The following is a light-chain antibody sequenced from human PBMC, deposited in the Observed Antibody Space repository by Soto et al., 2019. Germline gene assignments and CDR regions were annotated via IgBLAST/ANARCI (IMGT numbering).Light chain of an antibody. J-gene: IGKJ1*01. CDR2: DAS. CDR3: QQTYSLPRT. V-gene: IGKV1-39*01. CDR1: QNINSY. Sequence: DIQMTQCPSSLSASVGDSVTITCRASQNINSYLNWYQQRPGKAPKLLIHDASILQSGVPSRFSGSGSGTEIALTINSLQPEDFATYYCQQTYSLPRTFAQGTKVDIK.